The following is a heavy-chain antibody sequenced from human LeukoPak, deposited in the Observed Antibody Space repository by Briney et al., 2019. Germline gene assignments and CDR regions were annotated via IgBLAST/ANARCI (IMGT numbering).Heavy chain of an antibody. CDR1: GVIFNNYA. J-gene: IGHJ4*02. Sequence: PGGSLRLSCAVSGVIFNNYAMSWVRQAPGRGLEWVSVISASGGSTYYADSVKGRFTISRDNSNNRLYSEMNSLRAEDTAVYYCAKHAGTTRQTKDYWGQGTLVTVSS. D-gene: IGHD1-1*01. CDR3: AKHAGTTRQTKDY. CDR2: ISASGGST. V-gene: IGHV3-23*01.